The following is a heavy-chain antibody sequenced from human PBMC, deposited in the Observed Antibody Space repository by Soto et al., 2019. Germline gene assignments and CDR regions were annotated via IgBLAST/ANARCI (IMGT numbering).Heavy chain of an antibody. CDR2: INPSGGST. D-gene: IGHD3-22*01. V-gene: IGHV1-46*01. CDR3: ARDRYDSSGYPYYYYYGMDV. J-gene: IGHJ6*02. Sequence: ASVKVSCKASGYTFTSYYMHWVRQAPGQGLEWMGIINPSGGSTSYAQKFQGRVTMTRDTSTSTVYMELSSLRSEDTAVYYCARDRYDSSGYPYYYYYGMDVWGQGTTVTVSS. CDR1: GYTFTSYY.